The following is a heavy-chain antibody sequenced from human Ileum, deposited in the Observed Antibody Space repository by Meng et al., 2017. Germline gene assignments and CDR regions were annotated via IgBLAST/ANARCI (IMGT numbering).Heavy chain of an antibody. CDR2: IHHSGTT. CDR1: GGSISSSIW. Sequence: QVQLQESGPGLVKPSGTLSLTCAVSGGSISSSIWWSWVRQPPEKGLEWIGEIHHSGTTNYSPSLKSRLTIPVDKSKNQFSLKLQSVTAADTAVYFCARGVVSGSHYNTYWGQGILVTVSS. CDR3: ARGVVSGSHYNTY. V-gene: IGHV4-4*02. J-gene: IGHJ4*02. D-gene: IGHD3-10*01.